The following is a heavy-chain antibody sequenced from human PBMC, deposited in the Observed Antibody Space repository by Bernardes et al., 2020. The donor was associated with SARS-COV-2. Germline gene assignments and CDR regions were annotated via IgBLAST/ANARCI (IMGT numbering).Heavy chain of an antibody. Sequence: GYLSPSCAASGFIFINYAMSWVRQAPGKGLEWVSTIRDSGDGTYYADSVKGRFTISRDNSKNTLYLQMNSLRVEDTAVYYCAKRLGYSFDYWGQGTLVTVSS. J-gene: IGHJ4*02. CDR1: GFIFINYA. CDR2: IRDSGDGT. D-gene: IGHD3-16*01. CDR3: AKRLGYSFDY. V-gene: IGHV3-23*01.